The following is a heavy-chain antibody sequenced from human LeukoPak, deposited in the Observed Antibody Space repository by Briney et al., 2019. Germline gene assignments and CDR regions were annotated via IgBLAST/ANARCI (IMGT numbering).Heavy chain of an antibody. D-gene: IGHD3-9*01. J-gene: IGHJ4*02. V-gene: IGHV1-69*04. CDR3: ARGAVDFLDY. Sequence: ASVKVSCKASGGTFSSYAISWVRQAPGQGLEWMGRIIPILGIANYAQKFQGRVTITADKSTSTAYMELSSLRSEDAAVYYCARGAVDFLDYWGQGTLVAVSS. CDR1: GGTFSSYA. CDR2: IIPILGIA.